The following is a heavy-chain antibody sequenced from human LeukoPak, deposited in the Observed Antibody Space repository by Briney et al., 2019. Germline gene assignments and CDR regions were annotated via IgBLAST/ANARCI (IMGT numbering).Heavy chain of an antibody. D-gene: IGHD1-26*01. CDR1: GGSISSGGYY. CDR2: INHSGST. Sequence: SETLSLTCTVSGGSISSGGYYWSWIRQPPGKGLEWIGEINHSGSTNYNPSLKSRVTISVDTSKNQFSLKLSSVTAADTAVYYCARGGLAVVWWELRRPMTAFDIWGQGTMVTVSS. V-gene: IGHV4-39*07. CDR3: ARGGLAVVWWELRRPMTAFDI. J-gene: IGHJ3*02.